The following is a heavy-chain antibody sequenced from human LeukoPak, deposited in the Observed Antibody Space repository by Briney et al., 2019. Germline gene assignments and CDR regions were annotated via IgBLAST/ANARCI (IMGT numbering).Heavy chain of an antibody. J-gene: IGHJ5*02. V-gene: IGHV4-59*01. D-gene: IGHD3-10*01. CDR1: GGSISSYY. Sequence: PSETLSLTCTVSGGSISSYYWSWIRQPPGKGLEWIGYIYYSGSTNYNPSLKSRVTISVDTSKNQFSQKLSSVTAADTAVYYCARADRGYYYGSGSYSWGQGTLVTVSS. CDR2: IYYSGST. CDR3: ARADRGYYYGSGSYS.